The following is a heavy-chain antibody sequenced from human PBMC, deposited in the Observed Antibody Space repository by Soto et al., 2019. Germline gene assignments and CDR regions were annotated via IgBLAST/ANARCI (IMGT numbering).Heavy chain of an antibody. Sequence: GGSLRLSCAASGFTFSSYAMSWVRQAPGKGLEWVSAISGSGGSTYYADSVKGRFTISRDNSKNTLYLQMNSLRAEDTAVYYCAKYLSVPATAIPYFDYWGQGTLVTVSS. CDR3: AKYLSVPATAIPYFDY. CDR1: GFTFSSYA. V-gene: IGHV3-23*01. J-gene: IGHJ4*02. CDR2: ISGSGGST. D-gene: IGHD2-2*01.